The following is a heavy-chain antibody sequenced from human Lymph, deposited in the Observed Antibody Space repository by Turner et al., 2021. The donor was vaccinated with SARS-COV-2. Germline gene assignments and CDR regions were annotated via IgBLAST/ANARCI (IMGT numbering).Heavy chain of an antibody. J-gene: IGHJ3*02. Sequence: QVQLVQPVATVKNPGSAVKVSFKASGGTCSSYVISCVRQAPGQVREWMGGISPILGIANYAQKFQGRVTITADKYTSTAYMELSRLRSEDTAVYLCARRNGGNYDAFDIWGQGTMVTVSS. V-gene: IGHV1-69*10. CDR3: ARRNGGNYDAFDI. D-gene: IGHD2-21*02. CDR1: GGTCSSYV. CDR2: ISPILGIA.